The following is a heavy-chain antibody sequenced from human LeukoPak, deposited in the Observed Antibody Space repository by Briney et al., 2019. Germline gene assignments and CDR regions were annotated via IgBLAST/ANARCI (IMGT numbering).Heavy chain of an antibody. CDR1: GYTFTSYA. CDR2: INAGNGNT. J-gene: IGHJ5*02. CDR3: ARDITVVVVAATLYS. D-gene: IGHD2-15*01. V-gene: IGHV1-3*01. Sequence: GASVKVSCRASGYTFTSYAMHWVRQAPGQRLEWMGWINAGNGNTKYSQKFQGRVTITRDTSASTAYMELSSLRSEDTAVYYCARDITVVVVAATLYSWGQGTLVTVSS.